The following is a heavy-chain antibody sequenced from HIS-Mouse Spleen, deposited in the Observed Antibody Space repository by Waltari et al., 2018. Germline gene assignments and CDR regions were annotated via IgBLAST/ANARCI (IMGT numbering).Heavy chain of an antibody. V-gene: IGHV3-30*18. CDR3: AKDKHHAFDY. Sequence: QVQLVESGGGVVQPGRSLRFPCAASGSTFSSYGMHWVRQAPGKGLEWVAVISYDGSNKYYADSVKGRFTISRDNSKNTLYLQMNSLRAEDTAVYYCAKDKHHAFDYWGQGTLVTVSS. J-gene: IGHJ4*02. CDR2: ISYDGSNK. CDR1: GSTFSSYG.